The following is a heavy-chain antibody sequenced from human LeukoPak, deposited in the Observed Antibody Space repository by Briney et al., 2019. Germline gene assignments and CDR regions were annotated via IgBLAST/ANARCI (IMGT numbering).Heavy chain of an antibody. CDR2: IYYSGNT. Sequence: SETLSLTCTVSGGSISPYYWSWIRQPPGKGLEWIGYIYYSGNTNYNPSLKSRVTISVDTSKNQFSLKLTSVTAADTAVYYCARGLYCGGDCYPDAFDIWGQGTMVTVSS. D-gene: IGHD2-21*02. J-gene: IGHJ3*02. CDR1: GGSISPYY. V-gene: IGHV4-59*01. CDR3: ARGLYCGGDCYPDAFDI.